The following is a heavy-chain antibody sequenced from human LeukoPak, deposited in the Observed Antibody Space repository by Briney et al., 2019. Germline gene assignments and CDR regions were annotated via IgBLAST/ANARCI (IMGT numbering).Heavy chain of an antibody. CDR1: GVFFSGYY. D-gene: IGHD1-26*01. J-gene: IGHJ6*03. V-gene: IGHV4-34*01. CDR3: ASQSGSYYNYYSYYYMDD. CDR2: INHSGST. Sequence: SETLSLTCAVYGVFFSGYYWSWIRQPPGKGLEWIGGINHSGSTNYSQTLQSRVTISVDTYKNQFSLKLSSVTAADTAVYYCASQSGSYYNYYSYYYMDDWGKGTTVTVSS.